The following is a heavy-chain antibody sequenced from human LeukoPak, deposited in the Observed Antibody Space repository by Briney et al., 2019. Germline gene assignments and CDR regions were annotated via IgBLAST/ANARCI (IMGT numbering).Heavy chain of an antibody. CDR2: IYPGDSDT. CDR1: GYSFTSHW. D-gene: IGHD5-24*01. Sequence: GESLKISCKGPGYSFTSHWIGWVRQMPGKGLEWMGIIYPGDSDTRYSPSFQGQVTISADKSISTAYLQWSSLKASDTAIYYCARDRDGYNLIDYWGQGTLVTISS. J-gene: IGHJ4*02. V-gene: IGHV5-51*01. CDR3: ARDRDGYNLIDY.